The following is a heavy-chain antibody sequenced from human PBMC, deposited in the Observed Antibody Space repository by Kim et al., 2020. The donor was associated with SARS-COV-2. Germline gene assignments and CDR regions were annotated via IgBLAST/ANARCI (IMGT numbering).Heavy chain of an antibody. Sequence: SYARKYQGRVTMTEDTSTDTAYLELSSLRSEDTAVYYCAMSPGVSGGFDYWGQGTLVTVSS. J-gene: IGHJ4*02. CDR3: AMSPGVSGGFDY. V-gene: IGHV1-24*01. D-gene: IGHD7-27*01.